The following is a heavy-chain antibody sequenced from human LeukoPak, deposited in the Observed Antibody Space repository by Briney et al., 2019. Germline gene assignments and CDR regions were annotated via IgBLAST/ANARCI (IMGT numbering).Heavy chain of an antibody. CDR2: INPNSGGT. Sequence: ASVKASCKASGYTFTGYYMHWVRQAPGQGLEWMGWINPNSGGTNYAQKFQGRVTMTRDTSISTAYMELSRLRSDDTAVYYCARARIAAAGGGFDYWGQGTLVTVSS. CDR1: GYTFTGYY. J-gene: IGHJ4*02. D-gene: IGHD6-13*01. CDR3: ARARIAAAGGGFDY. V-gene: IGHV1-2*02.